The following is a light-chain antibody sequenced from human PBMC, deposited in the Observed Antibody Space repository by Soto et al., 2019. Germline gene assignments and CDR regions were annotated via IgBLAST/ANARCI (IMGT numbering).Light chain of an antibody. V-gene: IGKV3-15*01. J-gene: IGKJ1*01. Sequence: MTQYTATLSQSPGERANLSCSASLSSSSYLVWYQQKPGQAPRLLIYGASIRATGIPGRFSGSGSGTEFTLTISSLQSEDFAVYYCQQYNSLWTFGQGTKVDIK. CDR3: QQYNSLWT. CDR1: LSSSSY. CDR2: GAS.